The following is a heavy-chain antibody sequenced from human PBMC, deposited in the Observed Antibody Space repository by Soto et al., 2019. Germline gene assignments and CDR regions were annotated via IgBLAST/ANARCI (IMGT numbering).Heavy chain of an antibody. CDR1: GLTFSNYG. D-gene: IGHD2-2*01. V-gene: IGHV3-33*01. CDR2: IWYDGGNK. CDR3: ARDGSSTANWIDP. Sequence: GGSLRLSCAASGLTFSNYGMHWVRQAPGKGLEWVAFIWYDGGNKYYAESVKGRFTISRDNSKNTLYLQMNSLRAEDTAVYYCARDGSSTANWIDPWGQGTLVTVSS. J-gene: IGHJ5*02.